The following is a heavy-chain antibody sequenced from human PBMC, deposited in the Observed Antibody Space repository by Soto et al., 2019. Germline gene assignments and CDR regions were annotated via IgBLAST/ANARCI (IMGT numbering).Heavy chain of an antibody. Sequence: PSETLALACALSGYSIISGYYCGWLRQPPGNGLEWIGSSYHGGSTYYNPSLNSRVTLSIDMTNNHVSLILNSVTAADTAVYYCARVGPWVPYYYDSSPYTFENWFDPWGQGTLVTVS. CDR3: ARVGPWVPYYYDSSPYTFENWFDP. D-gene: IGHD3-22*01. J-gene: IGHJ5*02. CDR1: GYSIISGYY. V-gene: IGHV4-38-2*01. CDR2: SYHGGST.